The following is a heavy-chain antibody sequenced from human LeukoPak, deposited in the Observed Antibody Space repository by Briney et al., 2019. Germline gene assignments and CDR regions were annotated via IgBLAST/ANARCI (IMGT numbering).Heavy chain of an antibody. D-gene: IGHD1-26*01. J-gene: IGHJ3*02. Sequence: GGSLRLSCAASGFTVSSNYMSWVRQAPGKELEWVSVIYSGGSTYYADSVKGRFTISRDNSKNTLYLQMNSLRAEDTAVYYCARERDSGSLIRGSGAFDIWGQGTMVTVSS. V-gene: IGHV3-66*01. CDR3: ARERDSGSLIRGSGAFDI. CDR2: IYSGGST. CDR1: GFTVSSNY.